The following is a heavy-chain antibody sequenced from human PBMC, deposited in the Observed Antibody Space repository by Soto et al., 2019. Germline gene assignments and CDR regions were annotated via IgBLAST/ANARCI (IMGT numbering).Heavy chain of an antibody. Sequence: QLQLQESGSGLVKPSQTLSLTCAVSGGSISSGGYSWSWIRQPPGKGLEWIGYIYHSGSTYYNPSLKSRVTISVDRSKNQFSLKLSSVTAADTAVYYCARVKVYVWGSYGWDWFDPWGQGTLVTVSS. CDR1: GGSISSGGYS. CDR3: ARVKVYVWGSYGWDWFDP. D-gene: IGHD3-16*01. CDR2: IYHSGST. V-gene: IGHV4-30-2*01. J-gene: IGHJ5*02.